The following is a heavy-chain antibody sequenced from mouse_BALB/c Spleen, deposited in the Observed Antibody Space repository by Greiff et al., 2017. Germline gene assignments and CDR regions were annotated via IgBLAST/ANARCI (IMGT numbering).Heavy chain of an antibody. CDR1: GFTFSSFG. D-gene: IGHD1-1*01. CDR2: ISSGSSTI. J-gene: IGHJ2*01. V-gene: IGHV5-17*02. CDR3: ARNPMTTVVAPFDY. Sequence: EVMLVESGGGLVQPGGSRKLSCAASGFTFSSFGMHWVRQAPEKGLEWVAYISSGSSTIYYADTVKGRFTISRDNPKNTLFLQMTSLRSEDTAMYYCARNPMTTVVAPFDYWGQGTTRTVAA.